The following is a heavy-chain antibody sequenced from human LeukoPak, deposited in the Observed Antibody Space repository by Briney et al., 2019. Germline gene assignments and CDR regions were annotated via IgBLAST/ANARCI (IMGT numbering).Heavy chain of an antibody. CDR3: ARDRYCSGGSCYAADAFDI. D-gene: IGHD2-15*01. J-gene: IGHJ3*02. Sequence: RASVKVSCKASGYTFTSYNINWARQAPGQGLERMGWISAYNGNTNYAQKLQGRVTMTTDTSTSTAYMELRSLRSDDTAVYYCARDRYCSGGSCYAADAFDIWGQGTMVTVSS. CDR1: GYTFTSYN. CDR2: ISAYNGNT. V-gene: IGHV1-18*01.